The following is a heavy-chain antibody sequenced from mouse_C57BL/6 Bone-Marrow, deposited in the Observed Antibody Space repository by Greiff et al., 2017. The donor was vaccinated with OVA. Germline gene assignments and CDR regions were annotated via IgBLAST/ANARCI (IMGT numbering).Heavy chain of an antibody. Sequence: EVKLMESGPELVKPGASVKIPCKASGYTFTDYNMDWVKQSHGKSLEWIGDINPNNGGTIYNQKFKGKATLTVDKSSSTAYMELRSLTSEDTAVYYCALGSSYDYAMDYWGQGTSVTVSS. CDR1: GYTFTDYN. V-gene: IGHV1-18*01. D-gene: IGHD1-1*01. CDR2: INPNNGGT. J-gene: IGHJ4*01. CDR3: ALGSSYDYAMDY.